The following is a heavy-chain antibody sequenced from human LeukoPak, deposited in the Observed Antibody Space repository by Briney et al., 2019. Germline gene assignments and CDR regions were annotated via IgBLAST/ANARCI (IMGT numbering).Heavy chain of an antibody. J-gene: IGHJ4*02. V-gene: IGHV3-74*01. Sequence: GGSLRLSCTASGFTFSMYWMHWVRQAPGEGPVWVSRITSDGSTTIYADSVKGRFTVSRDNAKNTLYLQMNSLRAEDTAVYYCVRDSRYTMDVWGQGTLVTVSS. CDR1: GFTFSMYW. CDR3: VRDSRYTMDV. CDR2: ITSDGSTT. D-gene: IGHD3-10*01.